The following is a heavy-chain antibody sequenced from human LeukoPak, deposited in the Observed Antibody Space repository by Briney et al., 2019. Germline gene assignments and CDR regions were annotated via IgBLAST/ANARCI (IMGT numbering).Heavy chain of an antibody. CDR3: AKYRTTSAPPRNFDY. Sequence: GGSLRLSCAASGFTFSSYGMHWVRQAPGKGLEWVSVIGSDSGAIQYADSVKGRFTISRDNSKSTLFLQMNSLRADDAAMYYCAKYRTTSAPPRNFDYWGQGTLVTVSS. CDR1: GFTFSSYG. J-gene: IGHJ4*02. D-gene: IGHD1-14*01. V-gene: IGHV3-23*01. CDR2: IGSDSGAI.